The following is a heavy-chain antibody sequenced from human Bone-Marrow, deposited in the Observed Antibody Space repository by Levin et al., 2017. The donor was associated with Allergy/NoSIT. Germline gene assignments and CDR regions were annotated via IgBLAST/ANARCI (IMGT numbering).Heavy chain of an antibody. CDR3: ARVNEWGSSQGFDY. CDR1: GGSISSGDYY. CDR2: IYYSGST. V-gene: IGHV4-30-4*01. J-gene: IGHJ4*02. D-gene: IGHD3-16*01. Sequence: PSETLSLTCTVSGGSISSGDYYWSWIRQPPGKGLEWIGYIYYSGSTYYNPSLKSRVTISVDTSKNQFSLKLSSVTAADTAVYYCARVNEWGSSQGFDYWGQGTLVTVSS.